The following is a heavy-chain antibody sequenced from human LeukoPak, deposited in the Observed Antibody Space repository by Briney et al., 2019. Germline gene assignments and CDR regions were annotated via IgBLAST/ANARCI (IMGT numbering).Heavy chain of an antibody. D-gene: IGHD3-10*02. CDR3: AELGITMIGGV. Sequence: GGSLRLSCAASGFTFSDYWMSWVRQAPGKGLEWVANTNLHGSEKRYGDSVKGRFTISRDNAKNSLYLQMNSLRAEDTAVYYCAELGITMIGGVWGKGTTVTISS. CDR1: GFTFSDYW. V-gene: IGHV3-7*01. J-gene: IGHJ6*04. CDR2: TNLHGSEK.